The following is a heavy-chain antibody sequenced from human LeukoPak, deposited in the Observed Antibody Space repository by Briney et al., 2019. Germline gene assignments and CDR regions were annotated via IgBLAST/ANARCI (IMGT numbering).Heavy chain of an antibody. V-gene: IGHV4-34*01. D-gene: IGHD4-17*01. J-gene: IGHJ3*02. CDR2: INHSGST. CDR3: ARARLRETTWVAFDI. Sequence: SETLSLTCAVYGGSFSGYYWSWIRQPPGKGLEWIGEINHSGSTNYNPSLKSRVTISVDTSKNQFSLKLSSVTAADTAVYYCARARLRETTWVAFDIWGQGTMVTVSS. CDR1: GGSFSGYY.